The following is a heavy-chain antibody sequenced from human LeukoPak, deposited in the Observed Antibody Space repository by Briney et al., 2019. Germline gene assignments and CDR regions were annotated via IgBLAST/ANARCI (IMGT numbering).Heavy chain of an antibody. Sequence: PSETLSLTCTVSGGSISSGDYYWSWNRQPPGKGLEWIVYIYYSGSTYYNPSLKSRVTISVDTSKNQFSLKLSSVTAADTAVYYCARDRAVWSGYSLGYYYYMDDWGKGTTVTVSS. V-gene: IGHV4-30-4*08. CDR2: IYYSGST. CDR1: GGSISSGDYY. J-gene: IGHJ6*03. CDR3: ARDRAVWSGYSLGYYYYMDD. D-gene: IGHD3-3*01.